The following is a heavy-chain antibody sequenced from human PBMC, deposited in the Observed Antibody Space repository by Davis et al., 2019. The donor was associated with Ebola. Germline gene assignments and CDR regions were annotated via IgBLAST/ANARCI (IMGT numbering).Heavy chain of an antibody. V-gene: IGHV3-48*02. CDR2: ISSSSSTI. D-gene: IGHD6-6*01. Sequence: PGGFLRLSCAASGLKFSSYSMKWVRQAPGKGLEWVSSISSSSSTIYYADSVKGRFTISRDNAKNSLYLQMNSLRDEDTAVYYCARDPTEYSSSSIYYYYYMDVWGKGTTVTVSS. CDR3: ARDPTEYSSSSIYYYYYMDV. CDR1: GLKFSSYS. J-gene: IGHJ6*03.